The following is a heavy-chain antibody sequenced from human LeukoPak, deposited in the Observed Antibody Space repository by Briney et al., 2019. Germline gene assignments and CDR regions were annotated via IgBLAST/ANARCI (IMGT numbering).Heavy chain of an antibody. CDR3: ARDYVRDTSFYFDY. CDR2: INPNSGGT. CDR1: GYTFTAYY. J-gene: IGHJ4*02. V-gene: IGHV1-2*02. D-gene: IGHD3-16*02. Sequence: ASVKVSCKASGYTFTAYYMHWVRQAPGQGLEWMGWINPNSGGTNYAQKFQGRVTMTRDTSISTVYMELSRLRSDDTAVYYCARDYVRDTSFYFDYWGQGTLVTVSS.